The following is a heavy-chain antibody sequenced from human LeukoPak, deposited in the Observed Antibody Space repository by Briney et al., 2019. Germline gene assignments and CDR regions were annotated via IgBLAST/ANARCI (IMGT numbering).Heavy chain of an antibody. J-gene: IGHJ4*02. CDR2: IWSDASNQ. V-gene: IGHV3-33*06. Sequence: GTSLRLSCAASGFSFSTYAMHWVRQAPGKGLDWVAMIWSDASNQYYADSVKGRFTISRDNSKNTLYLQMNSLRAEDTAVYYCAKDHAPSGSYSLWGQGTLVTVSS. CDR1: GFSFSTYA. D-gene: IGHD3-10*01. CDR3: AKDHAPSGSYSL.